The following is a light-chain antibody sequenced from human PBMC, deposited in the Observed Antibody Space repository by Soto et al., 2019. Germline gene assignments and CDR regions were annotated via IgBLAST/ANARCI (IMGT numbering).Light chain of an antibody. CDR1: SSDIGAYNY. CDR2: GVT. V-gene: IGLV2-14*01. J-gene: IGLJ1*01. CDR3: FSHRSGDSHV. Sequence: QSAQTQPASVSGSPGQSITISCTGTSSDIGAYNYVSWYQQYPGKAPKLMIYGVTNRPSGVSNRFSGSKTGNTASLTISGLQAEDEADYYCFSHRSGDSHVFGTGTKVTV.